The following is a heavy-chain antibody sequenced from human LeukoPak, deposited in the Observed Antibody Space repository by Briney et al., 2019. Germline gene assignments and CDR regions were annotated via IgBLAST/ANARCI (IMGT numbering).Heavy chain of an antibody. CDR2: IKQDGTEK. CDR1: GFTFSGYW. CDR3: TRGRYNDY. D-gene: IGHD2-2*02. J-gene: IGHJ4*02. V-gene: IGHV3-7*01. Sequence: PGRSLRLSCAASGFTFSGYWMTWVRQAPGMGLEWVANIKQDGTEKYYVDSVKGRFSISRDNAKNSLYLQMNSLRDEDTAVYYCTRGRYNDYWGQGTLVTVSS.